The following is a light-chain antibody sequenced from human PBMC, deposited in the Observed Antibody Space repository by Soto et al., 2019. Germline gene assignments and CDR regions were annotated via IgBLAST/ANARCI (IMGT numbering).Light chain of an antibody. Sequence: DIQMTQSPSTLSASVGDRVTITCRASQSISSWLAWYQQKPGKAPKLLIYKASSLESGVPSRFSGSGSGTDFTLTISSLQSEDFASYYCQQGSNFPWTFGQGTKVDIK. CDR1: QSISSW. J-gene: IGKJ1*01. V-gene: IGKV1-5*03. CDR3: QQGSNFPWT. CDR2: KAS.